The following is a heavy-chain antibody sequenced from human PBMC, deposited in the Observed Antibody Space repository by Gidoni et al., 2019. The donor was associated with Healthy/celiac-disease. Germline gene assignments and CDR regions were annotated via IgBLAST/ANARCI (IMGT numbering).Heavy chain of an antibody. V-gene: IGHV3-30-3*01. CDR3: ARDVSEYYYYGMDV. Sequence: QVQLVESGGGVVQPGRSLRLSCAASGFTFSSYAMHWVRQAPGKGLEWVAVISYDGSNKYYADSVKGRFTISRDNSKNTLYLQMNSLRAEDTAVYYCARDVSEYYYYGMDVWGQGTTVTVSS. CDR1: GFTFSSYA. J-gene: IGHJ6*02. CDR2: ISYDGSNK.